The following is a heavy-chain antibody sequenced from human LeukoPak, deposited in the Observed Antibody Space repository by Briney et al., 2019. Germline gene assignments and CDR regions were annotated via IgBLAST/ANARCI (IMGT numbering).Heavy chain of an antibody. CDR1: GYTFTGYY. CDR2: INPNSGGT. V-gene: IGHV1-2*02. Sequence: ASVKVSCKASGYTFTGYYMHWVRQAPGQGLEWMGWINPNSGGTNYAQKFQGRGTMTRDTSISTAYMELSRLRSDDTAVYYCARGDLWEPTIPWDYWGQGTLVTVSS. J-gene: IGHJ4*02. D-gene: IGHD1-26*01. CDR3: ARGDLWEPTIPWDY.